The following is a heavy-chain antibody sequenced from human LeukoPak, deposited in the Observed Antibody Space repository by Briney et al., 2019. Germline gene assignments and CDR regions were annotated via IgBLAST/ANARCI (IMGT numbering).Heavy chain of an antibody. CDR2: INKDGSDK. V-gene: IGHV3-7*01. D-gene: IGHD4-23*01. Sequence: GGSLRLSCAASGLTFNMYWMTWVRQAPGKGLESVAYINKDGSDKYYVDSVKGRFTVSRDNAKNSLYLQLNSLRAEDTAVYYCARDAGYGGNSDYWGQGTLVTVSS. CDR1: GLTFNMYW. J-gene: IGHJ4*02. CDR3: ARDAGYGGNSDY.